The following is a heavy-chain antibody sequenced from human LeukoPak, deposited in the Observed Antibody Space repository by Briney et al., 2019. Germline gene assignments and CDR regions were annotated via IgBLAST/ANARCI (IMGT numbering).Heavy chain of an antibody. D-gene: IGHD6-19*01. CDR3: VRNLAVAGTCFDS. CDR1: GFTFSGYW. V-gene: IGHV3-7*03. J-gene: IGHJ4*02. CDR2: IKQDGSDR. Sequence: PGGSLRLSCAASGFTFSGYWMSWVRQVPGTGLEWVANIKQDGSDRNYVTSVRGRFTISRDNAESSLYLQMNSLRAEDTAVYYCVRNLAVAGTCFDSWGQGTLVTVSS.